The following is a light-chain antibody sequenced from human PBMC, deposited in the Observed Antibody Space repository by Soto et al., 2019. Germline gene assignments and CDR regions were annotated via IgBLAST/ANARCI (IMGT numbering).Light chain of an antibody. Sequence: DIHMTQSRSTLSGSVRDRVTITCLASQTISSWLAWYQQKPGKAPKLLIYKASTLKSGVPSRFSGSGYGTEFNLTISSLQPDDFATYDCQHYNSYSEAFGQGTKVDIK. CDR1: QTISSW. CDR2: KAS. J-gene: IGKJ1*01. V-gene: IGKV1-5*03. CDR3: QHYNSYSEA.